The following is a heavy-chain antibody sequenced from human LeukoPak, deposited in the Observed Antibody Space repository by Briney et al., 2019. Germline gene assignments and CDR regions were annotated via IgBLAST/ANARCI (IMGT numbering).Heavy chain of an antibody. CDR3: ARVETYTAYDAFDI. CDR2: IYHSGST. D-gene: IGHD5-18*01. CDR1: GGSISSGGYS. J-gene: IGHJ3*02. Sequence: SQTLSLTCAVSGGSISSGGYSWSWIRQPPGKGLEWIGYIYHSGSTYYNPSLKSRVTISVDRSKNQFSLKLSSVTAADTAVYYCARVETYTAYDAFDIWGQGTMVTVSS. V-gene: IGHV4-30-2*01.